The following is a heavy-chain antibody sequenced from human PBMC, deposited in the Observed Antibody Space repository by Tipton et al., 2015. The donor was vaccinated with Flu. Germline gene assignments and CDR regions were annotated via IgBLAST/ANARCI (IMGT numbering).Heavy chain of an antibody. CDR2: IKSKTDGGTT. CDR1: GFTFSNAW. J-gene: IGHJ4*02. V-gene: IGHV3-15*01. D-gene: IGHD3-9*01. CDR3: TTGRVSYDILTGYYRDY. Sequence: CAASGFTFSNAWMSWVRQAPGKGLEWVGRIKSKTDGGTTDYAAPVKGRFTISRDDSKNTLYLQMNSLKTEDTAVYYCTTGRVSYDILTGYYRDYWGQGTLVTVSS.